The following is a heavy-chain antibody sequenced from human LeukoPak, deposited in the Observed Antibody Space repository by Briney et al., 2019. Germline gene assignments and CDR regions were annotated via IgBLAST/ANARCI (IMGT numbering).Heavy chain of an antibody. J-gene: IGHJ6*02. D-gene: IGHD2-2*01. CDR1: XXXFSSYG. Sequence: PGGSLXLXXXXSXXXFSSYGMHWVRXAPGKGLEWVAFIRYDGSNKYYADSVKGRFTISRDNSKNTLYLQMNSLRAEDTAVYYCANQIVVVPAATREIYYYYYGMDVWGQGTTVTVSS. V-gene: IGHV3-30*02. CDR2: IRYDGSNK. CDR3: ANQIVVVPAATREIYYYYYGMDV.